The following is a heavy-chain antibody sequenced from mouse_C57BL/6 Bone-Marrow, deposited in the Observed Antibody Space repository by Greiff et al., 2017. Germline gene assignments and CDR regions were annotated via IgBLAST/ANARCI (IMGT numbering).Heavy chain of an antibody. CDR3: ARKHIYYDYDY. CDR2: INPNNGGT. CDR1: GYTFTDYY. J-gene: IGHJ3*01. D-gene: IGHD2-4*01. Sequence: VQLQQSGPELVKPGASVKISCKASGYTFTDYYMNWVKQSHGKSLEWIGDINPNNGGTSYNQKFKGKATLTVDKSSSTAYMELRSLTSEDSAVYYCARKHIYYDYDYWGQGTLVTVSA. V-gene: IGHV1-26*01.